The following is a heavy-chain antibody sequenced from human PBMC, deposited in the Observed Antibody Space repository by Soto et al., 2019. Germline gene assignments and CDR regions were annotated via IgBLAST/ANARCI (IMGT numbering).Heavy chain of an antibody. D-gene: IGHD3-22*01. J-gene: IGHJ3*02. Sequence: SETLSLTCAASGGSISSSNWWSWVRQPPGKGLEWIGEIYHSGSTNYNPSLKSRVTISVDKSKNQFSLKLSSVTAADTAVYYCARDQYYYDSSGYGGDAFDIWGQGTMVTVSS. V-gene: IGHV4-4*02. CDR3: ARDQYYYDSSGYGGDAFDI. CDR1: GGSISSSNW. CDR2: IYHSGST.